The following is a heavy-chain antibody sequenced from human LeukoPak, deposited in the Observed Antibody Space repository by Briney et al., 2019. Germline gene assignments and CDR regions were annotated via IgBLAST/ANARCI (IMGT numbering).Heavy chain of an antibody. CDR1: GGSIGSYY. CDR2: IYYSGST. J-gene: IGHJ5*02. D-gene: IGHD3-16*02. V-gene: IGHV4-59*01. Sequence: SETLSLTCTVSGGSIGSYYWSWIRQPPGKGLEWIGYIYYSGSTNYNPSLKSRVTISVDTSKNQFSLKLSSVTAADTAVYYCARDRVADYVWGSYRYSNWFDPWGQGTLVTVSS. CDR3: ARDRVADYVWGSYRYSNWFDP.